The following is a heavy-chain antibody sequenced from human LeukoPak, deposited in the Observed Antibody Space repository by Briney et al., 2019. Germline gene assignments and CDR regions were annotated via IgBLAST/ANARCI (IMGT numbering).Heavy chain of an antibody. D-gene: IGHD3-3*01. CDR2: IKQDGSEK. J-gene: IGHJ4*02. CDR3: ARALITIFGVVIFDY. CDR1: GFTSSSYW. V-gene: IGHV3-7*01. Sequence: GGSLRLSCAASGFTSSSYWMSWVRQAPGKGLEWVANIKQDGSEKYYVDSVKGRFTISRDNAKNSLYLQMNSLRAEDTAVYYCARALITIFGVVIFDYRGQGTLVTVSS.